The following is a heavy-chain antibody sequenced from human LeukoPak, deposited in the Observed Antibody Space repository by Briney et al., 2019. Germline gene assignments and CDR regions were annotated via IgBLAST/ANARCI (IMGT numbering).Heavy chain of an antibody. CDR2: ISAYNGNT. J-gene: IGHJ4*02. D-gene: IGHD3-22*01. Sequence: EASVKVSCKASGYTFTGYYIHWVRQAPGQGLEWMGWISAYNGNTNYAQKFQGRVTMTRDTSISTAYMELSRLRSDDTAVYYCARVDEYYYDSSGYYYAYYFDYWGQGTLVTVSS. CDR3: ARVDEYYYDSSGYYYAYYFDY. V-gene: IGHV1-2*02. CDR1: GYTFTGYY.